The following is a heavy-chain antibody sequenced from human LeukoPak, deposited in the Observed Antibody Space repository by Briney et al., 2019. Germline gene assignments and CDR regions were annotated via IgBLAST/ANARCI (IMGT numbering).Heavy chain of an antibody. Sequence: PSETLSLTCTVSGGSISSSSYYWGWIRQPPGKGLEWIGNIYYSGSTYYNPSLKSRVTISVDTSKKQFSLKLSSVTAADTAVYYCARHNRIAVAVGNRFDPWGQGTLVTVSS. CDR2: IYYSGST. CDR3: ARHNRIAVAVGNRFDP. V-gene: IGHV4-39*01. D-gene: IGHD6-19*01. CDR1: GGSISSSSYY. J-gene: IGHJ5*02.